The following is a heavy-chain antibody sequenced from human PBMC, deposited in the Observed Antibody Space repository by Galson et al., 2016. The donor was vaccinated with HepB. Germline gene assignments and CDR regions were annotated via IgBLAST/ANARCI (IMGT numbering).Heavy chain of an antibody. V-gene: IGHV3-15*07. CDR2: IKRRSDGGTT. D-gene: IGHD1-7*01. CDR1: GFTFTNAW. Sequence: SLRLSCAASGFTFTNAWMNWVRQAPGKGLEWVGRIKRRSDGGTTDYAAPAKGRFTISRDDSTNTLYLQMNSLETEDTGVYYCITGVYITGTTDYWGQGTLVTVSS. J-gene: IGHJ4*02. CDR3: ITGVYITGTTDY.